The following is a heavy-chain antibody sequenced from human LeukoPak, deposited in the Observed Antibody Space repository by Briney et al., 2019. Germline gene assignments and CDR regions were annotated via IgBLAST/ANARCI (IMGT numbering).Heavy chain of an antibody. V-gene: IGHV4-39*01. Sequence: PSETLSLTCTVSGGSISRTNYYWGWIRQPPGKGLEWIGSLYYGGNTHYNPSLESRVSISVDTSKNQFSLRLTSVTAADTAMYYCATIQLWFAGTPDWGQGTLVIVSS. CDR3: ATIQLWFAGTPD. CDR1: GGSISRTNYY. J-gene: IGHJ4*02. D-gene: IGHD5-18*01. CDR2: LYYGGNT.